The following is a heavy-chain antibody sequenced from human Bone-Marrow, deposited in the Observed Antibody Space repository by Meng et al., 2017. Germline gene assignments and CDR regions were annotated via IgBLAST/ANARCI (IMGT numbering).Heavy chain of an antibody. CDR2: TYYRSRWYT. V-gene: IGHV6-1*01. J-gene: IGHJ4*02. Sequence: SETLSHTCAISGDSVSNTGAAWHWIRQSPSRGLEWLGRTYYRSRWYTDYGESVKSRLTINPDTYTNQFSLQLTSVTPEDTAVYFGARAGTGDTRYFDFWARGPLAPFP. D-gene: IGHD7-27*01. CDR3: ARAGTGDTRYFDF. CDR1: GDSVSNTGAA.